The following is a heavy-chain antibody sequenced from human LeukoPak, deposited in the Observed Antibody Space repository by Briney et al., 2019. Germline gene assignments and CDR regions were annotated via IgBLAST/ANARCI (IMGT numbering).Heavy chain of an antibody. CDR2: ITGNGVNT. J-gene: IGHJ4*02. D-gene: IGHD2-21*02. V-gene: IGHV3-23*01. Sequence: GGSLRLSCAVSGLPFGCYGMTWVRQAPGKGLEWVAGITGNGVNTYYADSVKGRFTISRDNSKSTLSLQMKRLRVEDTAVYYCAKSYCGGDCGWGPGTLVPVSS. CDR3: AKSYCGGDCG. CDR1: GLPFGCYG.